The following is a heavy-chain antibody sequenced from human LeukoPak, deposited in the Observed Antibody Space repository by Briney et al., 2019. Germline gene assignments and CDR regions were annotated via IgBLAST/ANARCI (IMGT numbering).Heavy chain of an antibody. V-gene: IGHV3-23*01. CDR3: ARRNFYDRSPSYYFYSFAD. CDR1: GFIFSTYV. J-gene: IGHJ4*02. Sequence: QPGGSLRLSCAASGFIFSTYVMSWVRQAPGKGLEWGSGISGRGGNTYYADCVKGRFTIYRDTSKNSVSLQMKSLRAEDTAIYYFARRNFYDRSPSYYFYSFADWGQGTLVTVSS. D-gene: IGHD3-22*01. CDR2: ISGRGGNT.